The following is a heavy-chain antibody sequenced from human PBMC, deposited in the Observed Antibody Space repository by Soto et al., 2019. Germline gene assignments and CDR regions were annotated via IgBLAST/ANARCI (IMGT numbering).Heavy chain of an antibody. V-gene: IGHV3-48*02. CDR2: ISSSSTI. Sequence: PGGSLRLSCAASGFTFSSYSMNWVRQAPGKGLEWVSYISSSSTIYYADSVKGRFTISRDNAKNSLYLQMNSLRDEDTAVYYCDRARHFLTGNYDPELDYGGQGPLATVSA. CDR1: GFTFSSYS. CDR3: DRARHFLTGNYDPELDY. J-gene: IGHJ4*02. D-gene: IGHD3-9*01.